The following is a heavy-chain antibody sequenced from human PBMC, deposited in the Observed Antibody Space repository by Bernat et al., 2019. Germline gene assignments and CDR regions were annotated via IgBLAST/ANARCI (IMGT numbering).Heavy chain of an antibody. Sequence: QVQLQQWGAGLLKPSETLSLTCAVYGGSFSGYYLRWIRQPPGKGLEWVGEINQSVITNYNPSRKSRVTISVDTSKNQFSLKLSSVTAADTAVYYCRGYEEYSGQTGDYRYFDYWGQGTLVTVSS. V-gene: IGHV4-34*01. CDR1: GGSFSGYY. D-gene: IGHD5-12*01. CDR2: INQSVIT. CDR3: RGYEEYSGQTGDYRYFDY. J-gene: IGHJ4*02.